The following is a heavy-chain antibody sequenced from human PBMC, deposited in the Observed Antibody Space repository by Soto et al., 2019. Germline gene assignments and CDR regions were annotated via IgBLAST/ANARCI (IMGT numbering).Heavy chain of an antibody. CDR3: ARDDIAVVPAAMPWNTDYYYGMEV. CDR1: GFTFSSYG. J-gene: IGHJ6*02. D-gene: IGHD2-2*01. CDR2: IWYDGSNK. Sequence: QVQLVESGGGVVQPGRSLRLSCAASGFTFSSYGMHWVRQAPGKGLEWVAVIWYDGSNKYYADSVKGRFTISRDNSKNTLYLQMNRLRAEDTAVYYCARDDIAVVPAAMPWNTDYYYGMEVWGQGTTVTVSS. V-gene: IGHV3-33*01.